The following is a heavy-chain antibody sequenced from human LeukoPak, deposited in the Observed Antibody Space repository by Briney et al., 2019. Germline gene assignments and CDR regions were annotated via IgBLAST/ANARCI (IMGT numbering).Heavy chain of an antibody. CDR3: TRAGSPSSFDS. J-gene: IGHJ4*02. CDR2: INSDGTST. CDR1: GFALSTYW. D-gene: IGHD3-10*01. Sequence: GGSLRPSCAVSGFALSTYWTHWVPQAPGKGLVWVSLINSDGTSTIYADSVKGRFTISRDTAKNTLYLEMNRLRADDTAVYYCTRAGSPSSFDSWGQGALVTVSS. V-gene: IGHV3-74*01.